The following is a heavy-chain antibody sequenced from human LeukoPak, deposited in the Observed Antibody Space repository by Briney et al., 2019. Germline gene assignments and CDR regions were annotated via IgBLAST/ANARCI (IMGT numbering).Heavy chain of an antibody. CDR3: ATLPVAGLYFDY. J-gene: IGHJ4*02. D-gene: IGHD6-19*01. CDR2: ISGSGGST. Sequence: HPGGSLRLSCAASGFTFSSYAMSWVRQAPGKGLEWISAISGSGGSTYYVDSVKGRFTISRDNSKNTLYLQMNSLRVEDTAVYYCATLPVAGLYFDYLGQGTLVTVSS. V-gene: IGHV3-23*01. CDR1: GFTFSSYA.